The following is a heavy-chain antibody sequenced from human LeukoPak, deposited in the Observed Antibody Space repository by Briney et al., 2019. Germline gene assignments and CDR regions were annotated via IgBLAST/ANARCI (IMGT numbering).Heavy chain of an antibody. V-gene: IGHV4-39*01. CDR2: IYYSGST. J-gene: IGHJ6*03. CDR1: GGSISSSSYY. CDR3: STHARGFSTTASDYYYYMDA. D-gene: IGHD2/OR15-2a*01. Sequence: PSETLSLTCTVSGGSISSSSYYWGWIRQPPGKDQEWIGSIYYSGSTYYNPSLKSRVTISVDTSKNQFSLKLSSVTAADRAVYNSSTHARGFSTTASDYYYYMDAKGKGTTVTASS.